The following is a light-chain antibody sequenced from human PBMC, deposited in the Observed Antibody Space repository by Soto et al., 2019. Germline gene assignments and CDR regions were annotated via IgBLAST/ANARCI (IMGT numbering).Light chain of an antibody. Sequence: EIVLTQSPGTLSVSPGESATLSCRASQGINGNYLAWTQQKPGQPPRLLIYGASTRATGIPDRFSGGGSGTDFTLTISRLEPEDFAVYYCQHSGTSVTFVGGTKVEFK. CDR1: QGINGNY. J-gene: IGKJ4*01. V-gene: IGKV3-20*01. CDR2: GAS. CDR3: QHSGTSVT.